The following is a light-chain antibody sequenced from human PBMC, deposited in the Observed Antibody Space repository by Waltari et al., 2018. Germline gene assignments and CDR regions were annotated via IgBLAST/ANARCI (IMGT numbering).Light chain of an antibody. CDR2: RNN. V-gene: IGLV1-47*01. CDR1: RSNIGSNY. CDR3: AAWDDSLSGRV. Sequence: QSVLTQPPSASGTPGQRVTISCSGSRSNIGSNYVYWYQQLPGTAPKLLIYRNNRRPPGFPDRFSGSKSGTSASLAISGLRSEDEADYYCAAWDDSLSGRVFGGGTKVTVL. J-gene: IGLJ3*02.